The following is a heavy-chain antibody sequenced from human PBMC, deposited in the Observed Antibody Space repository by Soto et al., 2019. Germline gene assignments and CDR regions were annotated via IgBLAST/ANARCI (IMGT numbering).Heavy chain of an antibody. CDR3: ARDSCDYTNYVVPDY. CDR2: IWYDGSKK. Sequence: QVQLVESGGGVVPPGRSLRLSCAASGFTFTYYGMHWVRQAPGKGLEWVAVIWYDGSKKYYADSVKGRSTISRDNSKNTLSLQMNGLRAEDTAVYYCARDSCDYTNYVVPDYWGQGTLVTVSS. V-gene: IGHV3-33*01. D-gene: IGHD4-4*01. J-gene: IGHJ4*02. CDR1: GFTFTYYG.